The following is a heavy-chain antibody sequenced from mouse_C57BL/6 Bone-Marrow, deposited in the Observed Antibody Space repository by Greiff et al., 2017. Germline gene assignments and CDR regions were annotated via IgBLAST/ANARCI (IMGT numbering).Heavy chain of an antibody. D-gene: IGHD2-2*01. CDR2: ISGGGGNT. CDR3: ARLAGYDKDWVAY. V-gene: IGHV5-9*01. Sequence: DVQLVESGGGLVKPGGSLKLSCAASGFTFTSYTMSWVRQTPEQRLEWVATISGGGGNTYYPHSVKGRFTIPRDNAKNTLYLQMSSLRPENTALYDIARLAGYDKDWVAYWGQGTLVTVSA. J-gene: IGHJ3*01. CDR1: GFTFTSYT.